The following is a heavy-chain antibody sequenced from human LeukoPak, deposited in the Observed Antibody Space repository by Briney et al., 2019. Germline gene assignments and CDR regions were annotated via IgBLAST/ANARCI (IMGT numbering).Heavy chain of an antibody. Sequence: PSETLSLTCTVSGGSVSSGGYYWSWIRQHPGKGLEWIGYIYYSGSTYYNPSLKSRVTISVDTSKNQFSLKLSSVTAADTAVYYCARTRDRYYYYYGMDVWGQGTTVTVSS. CDR1: GGSVSSGGYY. D-gene: IGHD2-2*01. CDR2: IYYSGST. CDR3: ARTRDRYYYYYGMDV. V-gene: IGHV4-31*03. J-gene: IGHJ6*02.